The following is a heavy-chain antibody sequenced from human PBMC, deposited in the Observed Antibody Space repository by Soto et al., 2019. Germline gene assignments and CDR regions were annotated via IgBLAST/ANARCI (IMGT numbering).Heavy chain of an antibody. D-gene: IGHD6-13*01. V-gene: IGHV6-1*01. Sequence: SQTLSLTCAVSGDSVSSNSAVWNWIRQSPSRGLEWLGRTYYRSQWYNDYAVSVKSRITINPDTSKNQLSLQLNSVTPEDTAVYYWVRSSNWSFDSRGQGTLVTVSS. CDR2: TYYRSQWYN. CDR1: GDSVSSNSAV. CDR3: VRSSNWSFDS. J-gene: IGHJ4*02.